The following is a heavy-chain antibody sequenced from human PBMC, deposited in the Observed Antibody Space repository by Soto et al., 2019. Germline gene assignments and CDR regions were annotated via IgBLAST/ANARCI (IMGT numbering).Heavy chain of an antibody. CDR1: GFTFSTYA. V-gene: IGHV3-23*01. J-gene: IGHJ6*02. CDR3: AKDGDIPSGYGMDV. D-gene: IGHD1-26*01. Sequence: EVQLLESGGGLVQPGGSLRLSCAASGFTFSTYAMSWVRQAPGKGLEWVSAISGSGGSTYYADSVKGRFTISRDNSKNTLYLQMNSLRAEDTAVYYCAKDGDIPSGYGMDVWGQGTTVTVSS. CDR2: ISGSGGST.